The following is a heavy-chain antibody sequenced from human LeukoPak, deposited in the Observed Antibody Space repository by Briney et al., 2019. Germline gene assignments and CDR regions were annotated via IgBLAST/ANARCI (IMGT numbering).Heavy chain of an antibody. CDR1: GFTFSSYG. J-gene: IGHJ6*03. CDR3: AKGSSGPYSAQPDYYYYYMDV. D-gene: IGHD5-18*01. CDR2: IRYDGSNK. Sequence: PGGSLRLSCAASGFTFSSYGMHWVRQAPGKGLEWVAFIRYDGSNKYYADSVKGRFTISRDNSKNTLYLQMSSLRAEDTAVYYCAKGSSGPYSAQPDYYYYYMDVWGKGTTVTVSS. V-gene: IGHV3-30*02.